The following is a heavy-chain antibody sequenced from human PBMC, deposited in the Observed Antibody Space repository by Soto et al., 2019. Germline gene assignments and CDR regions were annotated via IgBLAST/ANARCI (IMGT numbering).Heavy chain of an antibody. D-gene: IGHD3-16*01. CDR3: AREGRITDF. CDR1: GFTFSSYS. V-gene: IGHV3-7*01. J-gene: IGHJ4*02. Sequence: GGSLRLSCAASGFTFSSYSMNWVRQAPGKGLEWVANIKHDGSATYYVDSMKGRFTIYRDNVKDSLYLQMNSLRAEDTAVYYCAREGRITDFWGQGALVTVSS. CDR2: IKHDGSAT.